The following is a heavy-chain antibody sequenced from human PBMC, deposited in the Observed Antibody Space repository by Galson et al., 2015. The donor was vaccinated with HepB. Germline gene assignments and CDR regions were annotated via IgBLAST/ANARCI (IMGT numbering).Heavy chain of an antibody. V-gene: IGHV3-11*06. CDR2: ISSSTIYT. CDR3: ARVADSDYGDHSHFDS. D-gene: IGHD4-17*01. Sequence: SLRLSCAASGFTFSDYYMSWIRQAPGKGLEWLSYISSSTIYTNYADSVKGRFTISGDNVKNSIYLQMNRLRAEDTAVYYCARVADSDYGDHSHFDSWGQGTLVTASS. J-gene: IGHJ4*02. CDR1: GFTFSDYY.